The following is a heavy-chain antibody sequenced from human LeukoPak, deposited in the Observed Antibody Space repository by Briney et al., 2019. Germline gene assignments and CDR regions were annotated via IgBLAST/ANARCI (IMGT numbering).Heavy chain of an antibody. CDR1: EFTFSNYW. J-gene: IGHJ4*02. CDR3: ARDRRYSYIDY. V-gene: IGHV3-7*04. D-gene: IGHD5-18*01. CDR2: IKQDGSEK. Sequence: PGRSLRLSCAASEFTFSNYWMNWVRQAPGNGLEWGANIKQDGSEKYYVDSVKGRFTISRDNAKNSLYLQMNSLRAEDTTVYYCARDRRYSYIDYWGQGTLVTVSS.